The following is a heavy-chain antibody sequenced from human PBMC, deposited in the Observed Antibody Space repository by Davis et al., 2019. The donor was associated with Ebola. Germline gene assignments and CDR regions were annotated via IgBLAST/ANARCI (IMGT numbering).Heavy chain of an antibody. V-gene: IGHV3-7*01. CDR1: GFTFSSYW. Sequence: GGSLRLSCAASGFTFSSYWMSWVRQAPGKGLEWVANIKQDGSEKYYVDSVKGRFTISRDNSKNTLYLQMNSLRAEDTAVYYCARGYRGDWYFDLWGRGTLVTVSS. D-gene: IGHD1-26*01. CDR2: IKQDGSEK. J-gene: IGHJ2*01. CDR3: ARGYRGDWYFDL.